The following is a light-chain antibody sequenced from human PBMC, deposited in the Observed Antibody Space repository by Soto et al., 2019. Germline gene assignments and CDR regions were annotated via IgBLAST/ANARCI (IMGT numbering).Light chain of an antibody. V-gene: IGKV1-5*03. CDR2: KAS. CDR1: QNVSNW. J-gene: IGKJ2*01. Sequence: DVEMTQSPSTLPTSIGDRVTINCLASQNVSNWLAWYQQKPGKAPKLLIYKASRLESGVPSRFSASGSGTDFTLTINSLQSDDFATYFCQHYSKESTFGQGTQLEIK. CDR3: QHYSKEST.